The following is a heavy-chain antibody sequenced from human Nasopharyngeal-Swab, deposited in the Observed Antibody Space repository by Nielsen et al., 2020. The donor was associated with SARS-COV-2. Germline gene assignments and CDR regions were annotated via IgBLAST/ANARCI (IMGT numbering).Heavy chain of an antibody. J-gene: IGHJ4*02. CDR1: GFTFSKYA. V-gene: IGHV3-23*01. Sequence: GESLKISCVASGFTFSKYAMSWVRQVPGKGLEWVSSIGGGGGRPNYEDSVKGRFTISRDNSKNTLYLQMNSLRAEDTAVYYCARYDDYYDSSGYAYWGQGTLVTVSS. CDR3: ARYDDYYDSSGYAY. D-gene: IGHD3-22*01. CDR2: IGGGGGRP.